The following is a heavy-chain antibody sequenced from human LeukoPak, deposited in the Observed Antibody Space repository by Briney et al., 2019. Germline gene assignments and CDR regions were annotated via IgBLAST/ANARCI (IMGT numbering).Heavy chain of an antibody. V-gene: IGHV1-18*01. J-gene: IGHJ3*02. CDR2: ISAYNGNT. Sequence: ASVKVSCKASDYTFTTHGISWVRQAPGQGLEWMGWISAYNGNTNYAQKLQGRVTMTTDTSTSTAYMELRSLRSDDTAVYYCARGRSYYYDSSGYYLDAFDIWGQGTMVTVSS. CDR1: DYTFTTHG. CDR3: ARGRSYYYDSSGYYLDAFDI. D-gene: IGHD3-22*01.